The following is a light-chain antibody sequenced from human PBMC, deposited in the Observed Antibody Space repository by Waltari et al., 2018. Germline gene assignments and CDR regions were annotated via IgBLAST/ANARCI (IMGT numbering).Light chain of an antibody. CDR3: QSYDSSLSAQL. Sequence: QSVLTQPPSVSGAPGQRVTISCTGSSSNIGGYYVSWYQQLPGMAPKLLIYDNNKRPSGVSDRFSGSKSGTSASLTITGLQTEDEADYYCQSYDSSLSAQLFGGGTRLTVL. J-gene: IGLJ2*01. CDR1: SSNIGGYY. V-gene: IGLV1-40*01. CDR2: DNN.